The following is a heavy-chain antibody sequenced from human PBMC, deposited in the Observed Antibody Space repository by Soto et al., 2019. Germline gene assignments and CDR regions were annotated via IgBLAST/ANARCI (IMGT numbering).Heavy chain of an antibody. CDR1: RGSFSSFG. D-gene: IGHD1-26*01. V-gene: IGHV1-69*13. Sequence: SVKVSCKASRGSFSSFGITWVRQAPGQGLEWMGRIIPNYGVPNYAQNFQGRVTFKVDASTNTAHMELSGLRFEDTAVYYCATAGSRDINRGAYDIRGQGTMVTLS. CDR2: IIPNYGVP. J-gene: IGHJ3*02. CDR3: ATAGSRDINRGAYDI.